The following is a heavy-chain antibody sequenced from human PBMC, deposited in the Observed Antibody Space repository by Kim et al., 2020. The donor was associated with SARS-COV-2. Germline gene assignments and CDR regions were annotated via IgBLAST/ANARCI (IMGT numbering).Heavy chain of an antibody. J-gene: IGHJ4*02. Sequence: TPSRKSRVNISVDTSRNQFSLKLSSVTAADTAVYYCARQDCSGGSCYLDYWGQGTLVTVSS. V-gene: IGHV4-59*08. D-gene: IGHD2-15*01. CDR3: ARQDCSGGSCYLDY.